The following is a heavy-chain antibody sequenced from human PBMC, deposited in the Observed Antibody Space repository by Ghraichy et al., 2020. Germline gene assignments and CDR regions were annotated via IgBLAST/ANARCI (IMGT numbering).Heavy chain of an antibody. Sequence: GGSLRLSCAASGFTFDDYAMHWVRQAPGKGLEWVSGISWNSGSIGYADSVKGRFTISRDNAKNSLYLQMNSLRAEDTALYYCAKDKDYGSGSYRYFDYWGQETLVTVSS. CDR1: GFTFDDYA. D-gene: IGHD3-10*01. CDR3: AKDKDYGSGSYRYFDY. J-gene: IGHJ4*02. V-gene: IGHV3-9*01. CDR2: ISWNSGSI.